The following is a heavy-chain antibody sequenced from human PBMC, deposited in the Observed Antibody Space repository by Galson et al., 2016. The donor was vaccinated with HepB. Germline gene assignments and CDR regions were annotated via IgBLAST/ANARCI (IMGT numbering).Heavy chain of an antibody. V-gene: IGHV1-69*13. Sequence: SVKVSCKASGGTFSSYAMSWVRQAPGQGLEWMGGIIPIFGTTNYAQKFQGRVTIAADESTSTASMELNSLRSEDTAVYFCARAERDSSGWYIYFDYWCQGTLATVSS. CDR2: IIPIFGTT. D-gene: IGHD6-19*01. CDR1: GGTFSSYA. J-gene: IGHJ4*02. CDR3: ARAERDSSGWYIYFDY.